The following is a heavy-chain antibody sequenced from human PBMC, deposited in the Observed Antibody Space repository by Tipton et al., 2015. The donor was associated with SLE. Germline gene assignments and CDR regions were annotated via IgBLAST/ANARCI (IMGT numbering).Heavy chain of an antibody. J-gene: IGHJ5*01. V-gene: IGHV4-34*01. CDR1: GGSLSGYY. CDR2: INDSGAI. D-gene: IGHD3-16*01. Sequence: TLSLTCAVYGGSLSGYYWSWIRQPPGKGLEWIGEINDSGAIKSNPSLKSRVNISVDTSKNQFSLRLTSVTAADTAVYYCAESYGPNWFDSWGQGILVTVSS. CDR3: AESYGPNWFDS.